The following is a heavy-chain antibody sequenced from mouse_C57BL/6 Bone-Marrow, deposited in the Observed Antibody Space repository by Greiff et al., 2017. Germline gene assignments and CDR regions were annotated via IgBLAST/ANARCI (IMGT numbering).Heavy chain of an antibody. V-gene: IGHV1-55*01. Sequence: VQLQQPGAELVKPGASVKMSCKASGYTFTSYWITWVKQRPGQGLEWIGDIYPGSGSTNYNEKFKSKATLTVDTSSSTAYMQLSSLTSEDSAVYSCARSEHYCSSYLWYFDVGCTGTTVTVSA. D-gene: IGHD1-1*01. CDR3: ARSEHYCSSYLWYFDV. J-gene: IGHJ1*03. CDR1: GYTFTSYW. CDR2: IYPGSGST.